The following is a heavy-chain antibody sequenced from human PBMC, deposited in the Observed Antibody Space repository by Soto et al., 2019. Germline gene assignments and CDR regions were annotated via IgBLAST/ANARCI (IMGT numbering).Heavy chain of an antibody. CDR3: ARELGYCSSTSCYKGYYGMDV. V-gene: IGHV3-23*01. CDR1: GFTFPSYA. CDR2: MSGTDGRT. J-gene: IGHJ6*02. D-gene: IGHD2-2*02. Sequence: EVHLFESGGGLVQPGGSLRLSCAASGFTFPSYAMNWVRQAPGKGLEWVSDMSGTDGRTHYADSVKGRFTISRDNSKNTLYLQMNSLRAEDTAVYYCARELGYCSSTSCYKGYYGMDVWGPGTTVTVS.